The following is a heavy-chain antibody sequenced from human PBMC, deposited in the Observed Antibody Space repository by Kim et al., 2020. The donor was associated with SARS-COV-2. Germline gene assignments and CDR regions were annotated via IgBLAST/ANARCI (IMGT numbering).Heavy chain of an antibody. CDR3: ARVSLYAAEGQWLSPSLDY. V-gene: IGHV4-34*01. Sequence: SETLSLTCAVYGGSFSGYYWSWIRQPPGKGLEWIGEINHSGSTNYNPSLKSRVTISVDTSKNQFSLKLSSVTAADTAVYYCARVSLYAAEGQWLSPSLDYWGQGTLVTVSS. J-gene: IGHJ4*02. CDR1: GGSFSGYY. CDR2: INHSGST. D-gene: IGHD6-19*01.